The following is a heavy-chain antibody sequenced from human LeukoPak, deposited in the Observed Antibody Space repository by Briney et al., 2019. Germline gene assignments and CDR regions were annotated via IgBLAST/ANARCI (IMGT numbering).Heavy chain of an antibody. V-gene: IGHV3-33*06. J-gene: IGHJ6*03. CDR1: GFTFSAYD. D-gene: IGHD2-15*01. Sequence: GGSLRLSCAASGFTFSAYDMHWVRQAPGKGLEWVAVLWDDGSRKYSADSVRGRFTISRDNSKNTLYLQMNSLRAEDTAVYYCAKGLKYCSGGSCSLYMDVWGKGTTVTVSS. CDR2: LWDDGSRK. CDR3: AKGLKYCSGGSCSLYMDV.